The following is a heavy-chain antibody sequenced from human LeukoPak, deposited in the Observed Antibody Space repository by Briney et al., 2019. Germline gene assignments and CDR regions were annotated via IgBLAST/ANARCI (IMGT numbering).Heavy chain of an antibody. D-gene: IGHD3-3*01. V-gene: IGHV1-69*01. CDR2: IIPIFGTA. CDR3: ARGYDFWSGYFDP. J-gene: IGHJ5*02. CDR1: GGTSSSYA. Sequence: SVKVSCKASGGTSSSYAISWVRQAPGQGLEWMGGIIPIFGTANYAQKFQGRVTITADESTSTAYMELSSLRSEDTAVYYCARGYDFWSGYFDPWGQGTLVTVSS.